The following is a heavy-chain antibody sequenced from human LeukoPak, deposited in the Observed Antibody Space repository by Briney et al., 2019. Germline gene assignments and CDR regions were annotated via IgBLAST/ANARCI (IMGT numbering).Heavy chain of an antibody. CDR3: AKVMGTGIAAASDY. J-gene: IGHJ4*02. D-gene: IGHD6-13*01. V-gene: IGHV3-9*01. CDR2: ISWNSGSI. CDR1: GFTFDDYA. Sequence: GGSLRLSRAASGFTFDDYAMHWVRQAPGKGLEWVSGISWNSGSIGYADSVKGRFTISRDNAKNSLYLQMNSLRAEDTALYYCAKVMGTGIAAASDYWGQGTLVTVSS.